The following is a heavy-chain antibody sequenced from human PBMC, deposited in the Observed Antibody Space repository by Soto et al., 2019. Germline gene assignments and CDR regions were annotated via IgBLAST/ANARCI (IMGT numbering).Heavy chain of an antibody. Sequence: ASVNGSCKSSGYTFTGYHIHWLRQAPGQGLEWMGWINPNSGGTNYAQKFQGRVTMTRDTSKNQFSLKLSSVTAADTAVYYCARDAQSLQQLVPYGMDVWGQGTTVTVS. CDR1: GYTFTGYH. CDR2: INPNSGGT. V-gene: IGHV1-2*02. D-gene: IGHD6-13*01. CDR3: ARDAQSLQQLVPYGMDV. J-gene: IGHJ6*02.